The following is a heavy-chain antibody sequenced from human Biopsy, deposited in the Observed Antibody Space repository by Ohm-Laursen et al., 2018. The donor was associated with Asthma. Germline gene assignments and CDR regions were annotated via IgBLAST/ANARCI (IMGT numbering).Heavy chain of an antibody. CDR3: VRDGTDDAFDI. CDR2: ISKDAITQ. V-gene: IGHV3-30*01. CDR1: GFRFSHFA. J-gene: IGHJ3*02. Sequence: SLRLSCAASGFRFSHFAILWGRQAPAKGLQGVGVISKDAITQDYADSVKGRFTMARDNSKNTLDLQMNSLREEDTAVYYCVRDGTDDAFDIWGQGTVVSVSS. D-gene: IGHD1-1*01.